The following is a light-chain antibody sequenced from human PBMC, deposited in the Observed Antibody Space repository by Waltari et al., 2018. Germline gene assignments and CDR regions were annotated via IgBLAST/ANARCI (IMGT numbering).Light chain of an antibody. CDR1: NSNLGAGYD. J-gene: IGLJ2*01. CDR2: ANT. Sequence: QSVLTQPPSVSGAPGQRVTISCTGSNSNLGAGYDVQWYQQLPGTAPKLLIYANTKRPSGAPDRFTCSTSGTSASLAITGRQAEDEADYYCQSYDTSLSGSRVFGGGTKLTVL. V-gene: IGLV1-40*01. CDR3: QSYDTSLSGSRV.